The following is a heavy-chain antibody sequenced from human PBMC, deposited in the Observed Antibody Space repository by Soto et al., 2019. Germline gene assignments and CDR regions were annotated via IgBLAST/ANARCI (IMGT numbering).Heavy chain of an antibody. CDR3: ASTYYNASSGPFDY. Sequence: SETLSLTCTVSGGSISSGNYYWSWIRQHPGKGLEWIGYIYYSGSTYYNPSLKSRFTISVDTSKNQFSLKLSSVTAAVTVVYYCASTYYNASSGPFDYWGQGTLVTVS. CDR2: IYYSGST. D-gene: IGHD3-22*01. J-gene: IGHJ4*02. V-gene: IGHV4-31*03. CDR1: GGSISSGNYY.